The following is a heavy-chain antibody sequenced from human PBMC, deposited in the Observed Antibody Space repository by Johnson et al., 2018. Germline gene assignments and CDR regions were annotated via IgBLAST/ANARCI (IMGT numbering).Heavy chain of an antibody. Sequence: VQLVQSGGGLVKPGGSXRLSCAASGFTFSSYSINWVRQAPGKGLEWVSSISSSSRYIYYADSVKGRFTISRDNAKNSLYLQMNSLRAEDTAVYYCARVGDYGDYGAFDIWGQGTMVTVSS. CDR1: GFTFSSYS. V-gene: IGHV3-21*01. CDR3: ARVGDYGDYGAFDI. D-gene: IGHD4-17*01. J-gene: IGHJ3*02. CDR2: ISSSSRYI.